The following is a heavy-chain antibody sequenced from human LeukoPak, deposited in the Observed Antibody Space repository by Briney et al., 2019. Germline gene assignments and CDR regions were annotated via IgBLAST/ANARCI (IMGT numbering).Heavy chain of an antibody. D-gene: IGHD1-26*01. CDR2: ISAYNGNT. CDR1: GYTFTSYG. Sequence: ASVKVSFKASGYTFTSYGISWVRQAPGQGLEWMGWISAYNGNTNYAQKLQGRVTMTTDTSTSTAYMELRSLRSDDTAVYYCASASGSYRNNWFDPWGQGTLVTVSS. CDR3: ASASGSYRNNWFDP. J-gene: IGHJ5*02. V-gene: IGHV1-18*01.